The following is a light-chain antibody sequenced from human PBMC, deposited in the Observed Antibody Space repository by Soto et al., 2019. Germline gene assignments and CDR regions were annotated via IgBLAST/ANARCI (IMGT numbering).Light chain of an antibody. CDR2: DVS. J-gene: IGLJ1*01. V-gene: IGLV2-14*01. CDR3: SSYTSSSTSV. Sequence: QSALTQPASVSGSPGQSITISCTGTSSDVGGYNYVSWYQQHPGKAPKLMIYDVSNRPSGVSNRFSGSKSGNTASLTISGLQDEDEADYYCSSYTSSSTSVFGTGTKVTVL. CDR1: SSDVGGYNY.